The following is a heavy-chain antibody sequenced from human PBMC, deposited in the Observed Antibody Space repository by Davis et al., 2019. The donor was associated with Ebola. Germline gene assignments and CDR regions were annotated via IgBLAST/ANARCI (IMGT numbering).Heavy chain of an antibody. V-gene: IGHV3-23*01. D-gene: IGHD6-19*01. CDR3: ARAPLPVAVAGSMDV. CDR2: IDASGEDT. CDR1: GFTFTRYA. Sequence: PGGSLRLSCAASGFTFTRYALNWVRQAPGKGLEWVSAIDASGEDTYYVDSVKDRLTISRDESKNTVYLEMSGLRVEDTAVYFCARAPLPVAVAGSMDVWGQGTSVTVSS. J-gene: IGHJ6*02.